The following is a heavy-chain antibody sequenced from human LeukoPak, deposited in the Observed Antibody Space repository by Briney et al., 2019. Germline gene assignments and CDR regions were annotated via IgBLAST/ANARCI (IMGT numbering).Heavy chain of an antibody. Sequence: SETLSLTCTVSGDSFSSYSWSWIRQPPGKGLEWVGFIYSSGSTNYNPSLKSRVTISEDTSKNQFSLNLTSVTAADTTVYFCARLGKADYWGQGTLVTVSS. CDR2: IYSSGST. J-gene: IGHJ4*02. CDR1: GDSFSSYS. CDR3: ARLGKADY. D-gene: IGHD7-27*01. V-gene: IGHV4-59*01.